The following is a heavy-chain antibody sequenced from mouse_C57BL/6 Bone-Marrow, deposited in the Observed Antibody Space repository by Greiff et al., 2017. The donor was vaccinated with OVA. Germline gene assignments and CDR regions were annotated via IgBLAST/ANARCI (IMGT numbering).Heavy chain of an antibody. CDR2: IDPNSGGT. CDR1: GYTFTSYW. V-gene: IGHV1-72*01. CDR3: ARPYYGSSPYYAMDY. J-gene: IGHJ4*01. D-gene: IGHD1-1*01. Sequence: QVHVKQPGAELVKPGASVKLSCKASGYTFTSYWMHWVKQRPGRGLEWIGRIDPNSGGTKYNEKFKSKATLTVDKPSSTAYMQLSSLTSEDSAVYYCARPYYGSSPYYAMDYWGQGTSVTVSS.